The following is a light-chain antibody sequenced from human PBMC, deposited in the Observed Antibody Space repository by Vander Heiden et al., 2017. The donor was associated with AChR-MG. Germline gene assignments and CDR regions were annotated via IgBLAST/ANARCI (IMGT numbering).Light chain of an antibody. CDR2: RNN. V-gene: IGLV1-47*01. J-gene: IGLJ3*02. CDR1: SSNIGSNY. Sequence: QPVLTQPPSPPGTPGQRVTTPCSGSSSNIGSNYVYWYQQLPGTAPKRLIYRNNQRPSGVPDRFSGSKSGTSASLAISGLRSEDEADYYCAAWDDSLSGVVFGGGTKLTVL. CDR3: AAWDDSLSGVV.